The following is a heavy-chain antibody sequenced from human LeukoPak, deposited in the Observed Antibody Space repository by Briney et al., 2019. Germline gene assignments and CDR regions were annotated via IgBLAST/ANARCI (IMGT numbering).Heavy chain of an antibody. V-gene: IGHV3-74*01. D-gene: IGHD2-15*01. J-gene: IGHJ4*02. CDR1: GFTFSSSW. CDR2: INTDGSST. Sequence: TGGSLRLSCAASGFTFSSSWMHWVRHAPGKGLVWVSRINTDGSSTSYADSVKGRFTISRDNAKNTLYLQMNSLRAEDTAVYYCAKVAGPFDYWGQGTLVTVSS. CDR3: AKVAGPFDY.